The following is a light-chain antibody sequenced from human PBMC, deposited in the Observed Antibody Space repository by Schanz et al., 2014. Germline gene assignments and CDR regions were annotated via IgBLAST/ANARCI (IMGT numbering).Light chain of an antibody. Sequence: QSALTQPASVSGSPGQSITISCTGTSSDVGSYNSVSWYQQHPGKAPKVMIYDVSNRPSGVSNRFSGSKSGNTASLTISGLQADDEGNYYCCSYAGYFTWVFGGGTKLTVL. V-gene: IGLV2-14*01. CDR1: SSDVGSYNS. CDR2: DVS. J-gene: IGLJ3*02. CDR3: CSYAGYFTWV.